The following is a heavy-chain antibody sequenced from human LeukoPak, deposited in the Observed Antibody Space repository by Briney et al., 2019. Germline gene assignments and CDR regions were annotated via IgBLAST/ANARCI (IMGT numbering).Heavy chain of an antibody. Sequence: GGSLRLSCAASGFTFSSYGMHWVRQAPGKGLEWVAVISYDGSNKYYADSVKGRFTISRDNSKNTLYLQMNSLRAEDTAVYYCARGGHLWQRDNRFDYWGQGTLVTVSS. CDR2: ISYDGSNK. V-gene: IGHV3-30*03. CDR3: ARGGHLWQRDNRFDY. D-gene: IGHD2/OR15-2a*01. J-gene: IGHJ4*02. CDR1: GFTFSSYG.